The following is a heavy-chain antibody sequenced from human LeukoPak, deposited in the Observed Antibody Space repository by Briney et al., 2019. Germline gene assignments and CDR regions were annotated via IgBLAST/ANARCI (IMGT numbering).Heavy chain of an antibody. CDR1: GFTFSSYA. CDR2: ISYDGSNK. CDR3: AKQWLVQPLDY. D-gene: IGHD6-19*01. J-gene: IGHJ4*02. Sequence: GGSLRLSCAASGFTFSSYAMHWVRQAPGKGLEWVAVISYDGSNKYYADSVKGRFTISRDNSKNTLYLQMNSLRAEDTAVYYCAKQWLVQPLDYWGQGTLVTVSS. V-gene: IGHV3-30*04.